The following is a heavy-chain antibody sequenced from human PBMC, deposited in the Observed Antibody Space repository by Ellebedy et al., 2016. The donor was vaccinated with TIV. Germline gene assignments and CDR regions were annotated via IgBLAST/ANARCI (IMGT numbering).Heavy chain of an antibody. J-gene: IGHJ4*02. CDR2: IYTSGST. V-gene: IGHV4-4*07. Sequence: SETLSLXXTVSGGSISSYYWSWIRQPAGKGLEWIGRIYTSGSTNYNPSLKSRVTISVDTSKNQFSLKLSSVTAADTAVYYCAREALRRNYYGSGSYPDYFDYWGQGTLVTVSS. CDR1: GGSISSYY. D-gene: IGHD3-10*01. CDR3: AREALRRNYYGSGSYPDYFDY.